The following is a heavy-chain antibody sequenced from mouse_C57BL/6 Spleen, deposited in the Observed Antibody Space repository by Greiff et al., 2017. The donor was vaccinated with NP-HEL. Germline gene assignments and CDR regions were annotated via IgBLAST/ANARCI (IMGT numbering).Heavy chain of an antibody. D-gene: IGHD2-2*01. J-gene: IGHJ4*01. CDR1: GYSITSGYY. V-gene: IGHV3-6*01. CDR3: ARGWLGAMDY. CDR2: ISYDGSN. Sequence: DVKLQESGPGLVKPSQSLSLTCSVTGYSITSGYYWNWIRQFPGNKLEWMGYISYDGSNNYNPSLKNRISITRDTSKNQFFLKLNSVTTEDTATYYCARGWLGAMDYWGQGTSVNVSS.